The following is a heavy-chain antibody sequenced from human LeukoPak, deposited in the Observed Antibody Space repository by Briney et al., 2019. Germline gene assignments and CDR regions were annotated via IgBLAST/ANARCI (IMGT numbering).Heavy chain of an antibody. D-gene: IGHD3-22*01. CDR2: ISAYNGNT. J-gene: IGHJ4*02. CDR1: GYTFTSYD. CDR3: ASGDDSSGYYKWYYFDY. V-gene: IGHV1-18*01. Sequence: EASVKVSCKASGYTFTSYDINWVRQAPGQGLEWMGWISAYNGNTNYAQKLQGRVTMTTDTSTSTAYMELRSLRSDDTAVYYCASGDDSSGYYKWYYFDYWGQGTLVTVSS.